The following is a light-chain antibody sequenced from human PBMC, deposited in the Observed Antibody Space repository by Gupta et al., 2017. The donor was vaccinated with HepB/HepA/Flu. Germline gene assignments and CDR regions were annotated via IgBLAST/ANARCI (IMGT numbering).Light chain of an antibody. CDR1: NSDIGAYDY. J-gene: IGLJ1*01. CDR2: YVN. Sequence: ALTQPASVPGSPRQSLTISCPGTNSDIGAYDYVSWYQQHPGRAPNLILFYVNVRRSGVADRCSGSKSDTTTAPTISALPPAEEAAYYYSSSTTSSSNRQVFGTGTKLTVL. CDR3: SSSTTSSSNRQV. V-gene: IGLV2-14*03.